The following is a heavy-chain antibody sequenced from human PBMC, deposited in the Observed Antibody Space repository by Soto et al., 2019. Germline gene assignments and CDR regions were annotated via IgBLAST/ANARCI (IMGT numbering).Heavy chain of an antibody. D-gene: IGHD2-2*01. J-gene: IGHJ4*02. CDR1: GFSFSNYA. V-gene: IGHV3-23*01. CDR3: AKTTHCSSTTCYGGVEY. Sequence: GGSMRLSSAASGFSFSNYAMSWVRQDPGKGLEWVSTISGGGDNTHYADSVKGRFTTSRDNSKNALYLQMNSLRAEDTAVYYCAKTTHCSSTTCYGGVEYWGQGTLVTVSS. CDR2: ISGGGDNT.